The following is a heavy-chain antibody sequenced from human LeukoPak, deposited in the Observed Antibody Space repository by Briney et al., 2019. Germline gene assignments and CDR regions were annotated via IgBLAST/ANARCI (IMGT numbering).Heavy chain of an antibody. CDR3: ARDFGLAATEAGY. Sequence: ASVKVSCKASGYTFTGYYMHWVRQAPGQGLEWMGWINPNSGGTNYAQKFQGRVTMTRDTSISTAYMELSRLRSDDTAVYYCARDFGLAATEAGYWGQGTLVTVSS. V-gene: IGHV1-2*02. J-gene: IGHJ4*02. CDR2: INPNSGGT. CDR1: GYTFTGYY. D-gene: IGHD6-13*01.